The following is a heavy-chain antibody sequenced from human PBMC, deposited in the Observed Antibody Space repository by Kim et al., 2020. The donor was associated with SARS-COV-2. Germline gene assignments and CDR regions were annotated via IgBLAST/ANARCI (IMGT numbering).Heavy chain of an antibody. CDR2: ATPGGATT. CDR3: AKVGSGWFNDV. Sequence: GGSLRLSCVASGFTFSTYSMTWVRQAPGKGLEWVASATPGGATTFYADSVEGRFTISTDNSKNTVSLHMISVRAEDTATYSCAKVGSGWFNDVWGQGTTV. D-gene: IGHD3-22*01. J-gene: IGHJ6*02. CDR1: GFTFSTYS. V-gene: IGHV3-23*01.